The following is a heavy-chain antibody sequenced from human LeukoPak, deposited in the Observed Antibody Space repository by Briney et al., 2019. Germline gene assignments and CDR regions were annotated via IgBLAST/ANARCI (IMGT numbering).Heavy chain of an antibody. CDR2: IYYSGST. Sequence: SETLSLTCTVSGGSISSYYWSWIRQPPGKGLEWIGYIYYSGSTNYNPSLKSRVTISVDTSKNQFSLKLSSVTAADTAVYYCARLGGRPDRHYFDYWGQGTLVTVSS. V-gene: IGHV4-59*12. J-gene: IGHJ4*02. CDR1: GGSISSYY. D-gene: IGHD3-10*01. CDR3: ARLGGRPDRHYFDY.